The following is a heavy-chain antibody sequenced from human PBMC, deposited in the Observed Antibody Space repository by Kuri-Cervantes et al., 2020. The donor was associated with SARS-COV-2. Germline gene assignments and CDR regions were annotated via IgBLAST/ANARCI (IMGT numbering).Heavy chain of an antibody. CDR2: ISGSGSYM. D-gene: IGHD1-26*01. V-gene: IGHV3-21*01. J-gene: IGHJ6*03. Sequence: GESLKISCAAPKLSLSQSAMTWVRQAPGKALEWVSSISGSGSYMYYADSVKGRFTISKDSAKNSLFLQMNSLRVEDTAVYFCARVAGEGPIYYYYMDVWGKGTTVTVSS. CDR1: KLSLSQSA. CDR3: ARVAGEGPIYYYYMDV.